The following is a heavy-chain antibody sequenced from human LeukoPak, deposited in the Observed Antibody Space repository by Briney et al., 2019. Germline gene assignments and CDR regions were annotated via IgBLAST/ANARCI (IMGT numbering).Heavy chain of an antibody. CDR1: GFTFSSYW. CDR2: INTDGSST. D-gene: IGHD6-19*01. CDR3: ARDPSSGWYAEYYYYYMDV. V-gene: IGHV3-74*01. J-gene: IGHJ6*03. Sequence: GGSLRLSCAASGFTFSSYWMHWVRQAPGKGLVWVSRINTDGSSTSYADSVKGRFTISRDNAKNTLYLQMNSLRAEDTAVYYCARDPSSGWYAEYYYYYMDVWGKGTTVTVSS.